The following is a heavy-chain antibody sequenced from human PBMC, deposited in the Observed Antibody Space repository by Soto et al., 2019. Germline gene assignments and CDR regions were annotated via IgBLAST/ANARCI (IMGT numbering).Heavy chain of an antibody. Sequence: QVQLQESGPGLMKPSGTLSLTCAVSGGSITSNWWSWVRQPPGKGLEWIAEIFLTGSANYNPSLMSRLTIQMDKSKNHLSLNLNSVTAADTAVYYCSRHIAVSGTRGFDHWGQGTLVTVSS. V-gene: IGHV4-4*02. D-gene: IGHD2-21*01. CDR2: IFLTGSA. CDR3: SRHIAVSGTRGFDH. CDR1: GGSITSNW. J-gene: IGHJ4*02.